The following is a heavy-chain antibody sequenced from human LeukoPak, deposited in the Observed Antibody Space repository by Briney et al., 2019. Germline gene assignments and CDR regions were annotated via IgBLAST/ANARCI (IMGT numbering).Heavy chain of an antibody. D-gene: IGHD5-18*01. CDR1: RVTFSSYA. CDR2: ISSNGGST. V-gene: IGHV3-64*01. J-gene: IGHJ5*02. CDR3: PSGGIQLCSGQWLDP. Sequence: PGGSLRLSCAASRVTFSSYAMHWVRQAPGKGLEYVSAISSNGGSTYYANSVKGRFTISRDNSKNTLYLQMGSLRAEDMAVYYWPSGGIQLCSGQWLDPWRQGTPVTVSS.